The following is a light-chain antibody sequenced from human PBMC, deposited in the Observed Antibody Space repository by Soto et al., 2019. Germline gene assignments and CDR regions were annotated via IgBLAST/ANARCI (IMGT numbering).Light chain of an antibody. CDR1: SSDVGGYNY. V-gene: IGLV2-14*03. CDR2: DVS. Sequence: QSVLTQPASVSGSPGQSIAISCTGTSSDVGGYNYVSWYQQHPGKAPKLMIYDVSNRPSGVSNRFSGSKSGNTASLTISGLQAEDEVNYYCCSYTTSTTYAFGTGTKVTDL. J-gene: IGLJ1*01. CDR3: CSYTTSTTYA.